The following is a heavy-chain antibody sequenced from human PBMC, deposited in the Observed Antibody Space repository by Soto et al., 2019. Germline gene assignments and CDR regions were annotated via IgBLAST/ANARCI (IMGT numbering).Heavy chain of an antibody. D-gene: IGHD6-19*01. Sequence: EVQLLESGGGLVQPGGSLRLSCAASGFTFSSYAMSWVRQAPGKGLEWVSTSSGSGGSAYYADSVKGRFTISRDNSKNTLYLQMNSLRAEDTAVDYCARRTSGWYLDYWGQGTLVTVSS. J-gene: IGHJ4*02. V-gene: IGHV3-23*01. CDR2: SSGSGGSA. CDR3: ARRTSGWYLDY. CDR1: GFTFSSYA.